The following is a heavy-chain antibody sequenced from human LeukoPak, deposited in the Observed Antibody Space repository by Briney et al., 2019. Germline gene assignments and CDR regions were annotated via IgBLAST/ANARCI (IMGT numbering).Heavy chain of an antibody. CDR1: GFSFTGSA. V-gene: IGHV3-53*01. D-gene: IGHD1/OR15-1a*01. CDR3: ASAGNIFDY. Sequence: GGSLRLSCAASGFSFTGSAMSWVRQAPGKGLEWVSVIYSGGSTYYADSVKGRFTISRDNSKNTLYLQMNSLRAEDTAVYYCASAGNIFDYWGQGTLVTVSS. CDR2: IYSGGST. J-gene: IGHJ4*02.